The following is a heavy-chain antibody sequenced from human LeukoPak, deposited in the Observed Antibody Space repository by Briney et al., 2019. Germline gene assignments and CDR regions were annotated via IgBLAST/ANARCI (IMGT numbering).Heavy chain of an antibody. D-gene: IGHD3-22*01. J-gene: IGHJ4*02. V-gene: IGHV4-34*01. CDR3: ARLYYSDSSGYYYLKVKEIVQDY. CDR1: GGSFSGYY. CDR2: IDHSGST. Sequence: SETLSLTCAVYGGSFSGYYWSWIRQPPGKGLEWMGEIDHSGSTNYNPSPKSRVTISLDTSKNQFSLTLSSVTAADTAVYYCARLYYSDSSGYYYLKVKEIVQDYWGQGTLVTVSS.